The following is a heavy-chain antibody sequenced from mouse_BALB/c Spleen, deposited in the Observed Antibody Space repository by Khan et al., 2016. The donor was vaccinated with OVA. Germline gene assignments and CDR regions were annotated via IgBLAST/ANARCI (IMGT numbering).Heavy chain of an antibody. J-gene: IGHJ4*01. V-gene: IGHV2-6-2*01. CDR2: IWSDGRT. Sequence: VQLMESGPDLVAPSQSLSITCTVSGFSLTSYAIHWVRQPPGKGLEWLVVIWSDGRTTYNSALKSRLSISKDNSKSQVFLQINSLQTDDTAMYYCARHQFPLSMDSWGQGTSVTVSS. CDR1: GFSLTSYA. CDR3: ARHQFPLSMDS.